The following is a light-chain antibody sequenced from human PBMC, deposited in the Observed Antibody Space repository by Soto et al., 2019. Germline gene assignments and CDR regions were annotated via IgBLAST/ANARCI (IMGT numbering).Light chain of an antibody. CDR2: DAS. CDR3: QQRSRWPPIT. J-gene: IGKJ5*01. Sequence: EIVLTQSPASLSLPPGERATLSCRASQSFNTYLGWYQQKPGQPPRLLIYDASNRAAGIPTRFSGSGSGTDFTLTISSLEPEDFAVYYCQQRSRWPPITFGQGTRLEIK. V-gene: IGKV3-11*01. CDR1: QSFNTY.